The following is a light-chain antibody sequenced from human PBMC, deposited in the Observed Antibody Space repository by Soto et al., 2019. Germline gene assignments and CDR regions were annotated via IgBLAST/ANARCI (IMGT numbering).Light chain of an antibody. Sequence: EIVMTQSPATLSVSPGERATLSCRASQSVSSNLAWYQQKPGQAPRLLIYGASTRSTGIPARFSGSGSGTEFTPTISSLQSEDFAVYYCQHYYNWPRTFGQRTKVETK. CDR3: QHYYNWPRT. V-gene: IGKV3-15*01. J-gene: IGKJ1*01. CDR2: GAS. CDR1: QSVSSN.